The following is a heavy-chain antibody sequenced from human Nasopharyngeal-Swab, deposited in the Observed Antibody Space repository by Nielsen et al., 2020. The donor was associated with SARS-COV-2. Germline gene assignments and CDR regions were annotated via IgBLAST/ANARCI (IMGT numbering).Heavy chain of an antibody. J-gene: IGHJ4*02. V-gene: IGHV1-69*04. CDR2: IIPILGIA. CDR1: GGTFSSYA. CDR3: ARDIVVVPAAMAAALTD. Sequence: SVKVSCKASGGTFSSYAISWVRQAPGQGLEWMGRIIPILGIANYAQKFQGRVTITADKSTSTAYMELSSLRSEDTAVYYYARDIVVVPAAMAAALTDWGQGTLVTVSS. D-gene: IGHD2-2*01.